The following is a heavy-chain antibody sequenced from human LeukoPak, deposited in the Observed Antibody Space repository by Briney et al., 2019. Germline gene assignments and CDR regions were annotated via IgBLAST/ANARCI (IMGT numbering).Heavy chain of an antibody. Sequence: ASVKVSCKASGYTFTGYYMHWVRQAPGQGLGWMGWINPNSGGTNYAQKFQGRVTMTRDTSISTAYMELSRLRSDDTAVYYCARKLGVVVAATGVYWFDPWGQGTLVTVSS. CDR3: ARKLGVVVAATGVYWFDP. J-gene: IGHJ5*02. V-gene: IGHV1-2*02. CDR1: GYTFTGYY. CDR2: INPNSGGT. D-gene: IGHD2-15*01.